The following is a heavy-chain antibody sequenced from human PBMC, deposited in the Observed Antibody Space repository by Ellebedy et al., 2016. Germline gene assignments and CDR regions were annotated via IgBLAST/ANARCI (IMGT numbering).Heavy chain of an antibody. V-gene: IGHV1-69*04. CDR3: ASNPNLVGATVYGY. CDR2: IIPILGIA. D-gene: IGHD1-26*01. J-gene: IGHJ4*02. CDR1: GYTFTSYG. Sequence: ASVKVSCKASGYTFTSYGISWVRQAPGQGLEWMGRIIPILGIANYAQKFQGRVTITADKSTSTAYMELSSLRSEDTAVYYCASNPNLVGATVYGYWGQGTLVTVSS.